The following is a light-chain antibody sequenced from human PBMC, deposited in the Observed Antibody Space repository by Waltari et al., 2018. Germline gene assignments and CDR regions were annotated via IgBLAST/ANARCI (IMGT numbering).Light chain of an antibody. J-gene: IGKJ2*01. CDR2: GAS. Sequence: EIVLTQSPGTLSLSPGERATLSCRASQSVSSSYLAWYQQKPGQAPRLLIYGASSRDTGIPDSFSGSGSGTDFTLTISRLEPEDFAVYYCQQYGSSLLYTFGQGTKLEIK. CDR1: QSVSSSY. CDR3: QQYGSSLLYT. V-gene: IGKV3-20*01.